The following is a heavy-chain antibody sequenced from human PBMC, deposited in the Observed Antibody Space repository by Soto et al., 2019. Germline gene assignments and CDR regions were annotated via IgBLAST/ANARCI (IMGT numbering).Heavy chain of an antibody. Sequence: QVQLQESGPGLVKPSQTLSLTCTVSGDSISSGGYYWSWIRQPPGKGLEWIGYIYYSGSTYYSPSLKRRVIMSVDTSKNQFSLKLSSVTAADTAVYYCARVGEIIGDYWGQGTLVTGSS. CDR3: ARVGEIIGDY. D-gene: IGHD3-10*01. V-gene: IGHV4-31*03. J-gene: IGHJ4*02. CDR1: GDSISSGGYY. CDR2: IYYSGST.